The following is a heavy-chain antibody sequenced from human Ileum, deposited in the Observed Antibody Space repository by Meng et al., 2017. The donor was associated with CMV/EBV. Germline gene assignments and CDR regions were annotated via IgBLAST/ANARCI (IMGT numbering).Heavy chain of an antibody. J-gene: IGHJ5*02. CDR2: VSSTGRT. V-gene: IGHV4-39*07. D-gene: IGHD3-3*01. CDR3: ARDENFWSIFPGFDT. CDR1: GGSINNSHYY. Sequence: SETLSLTCSVSGGSINNSHYYWGWVRQSLGKGLEWIGSVSSTGRTSYNPSLESRVTVSVDTSENQFSLELTSVTAADTAIYYCARDENFWSIFPGFDTWGQGMLVTVSS.